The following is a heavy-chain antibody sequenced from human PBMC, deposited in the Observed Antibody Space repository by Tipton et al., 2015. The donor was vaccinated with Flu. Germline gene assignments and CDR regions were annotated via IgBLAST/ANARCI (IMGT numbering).Heavy chain of an antibody. V-gene: IGHV4-4*07. CDR2: IYTSGST. CDR3: AEGRFDY. CDR1: RGSISSYY. J-gene: IGHJ4*02. Sequence: TLSITCTVSRGSISSYYWSWSRQPAVKGLEWNGHIYTSGSTNYNLSLRSRVTMSVDTTKNQFSLKLSSVTAADTAVYYCAEGRFDYWGQGTLVIVSS.